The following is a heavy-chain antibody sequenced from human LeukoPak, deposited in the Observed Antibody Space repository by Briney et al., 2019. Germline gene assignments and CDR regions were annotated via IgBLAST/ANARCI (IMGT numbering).Heavy chain of an antibody. V-gene: IGHV3-48*03. CDR2: ISSSGSTI. D-gene: IGHD1-26*01. CDR1: GFTFSSYE. CDR3: AKDNSLGARGAFDI. J-gene: IGHJ3*02. Sequence: GGSLRLSCAASGFTFSSYEMNWVRQAPGKWREWVSYISSSGSTIYYADSVKGRFTISRDNAKTSLYLKMNSLRAEDTALYYCAKDNSLGARGAFDIWGQGTMVTVSS.